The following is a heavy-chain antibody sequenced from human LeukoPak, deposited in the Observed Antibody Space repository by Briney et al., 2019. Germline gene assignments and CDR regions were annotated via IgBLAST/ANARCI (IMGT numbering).Heavy chain of an antibody. CDR1: GFTFSSYA. V-gene: IGHV3-64*04. J-gene: IGHJ4*02. CDR3: ARVGSGNTYGYGDY. CDR2: ISSNGGST. Sequence: GGSLRLSCSASGFTFSSYAMHWVRQAPGKGLEYVSAISSNGGSTYYADSVKGRFTISRDNSKNTLYLQMNSLRVEDTAVYFCARVGSGNTYGYGDYWGQGTLVTVSS. D-gene: IGHD5-18*01.